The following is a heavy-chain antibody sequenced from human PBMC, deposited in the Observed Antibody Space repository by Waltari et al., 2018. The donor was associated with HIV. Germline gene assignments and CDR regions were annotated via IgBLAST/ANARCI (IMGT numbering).Heavy chain of an antibody. CDR2: INWNGDRT. CDR3: VRDGRISWEGYSGLFDP. V-gene: IGHV3-20*03. D-gene: IGHD1-20*01. J-gene: IGHJ5*02. CDR1: GDILEDFG. Sequence: QPVESGGGIIRPGGSLTFSFEGYGDILEDFGMSWVRQARGKGVGWVAGINWNGDRTGYRESVKGRFISSRDNAKSSMFLHMTKLTTEDTALYYCVRDGRISWEGYSGLFDPWGRGTLVTVPS.